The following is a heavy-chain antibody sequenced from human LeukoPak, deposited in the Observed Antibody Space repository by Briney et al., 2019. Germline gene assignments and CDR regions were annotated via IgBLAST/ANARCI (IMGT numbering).Heavy chain of an antibody. CDR3: ARHVTRDRSTPMGY. J-gene: IGHJ4*02. D-gene: IGHD3-10*01. Sequence: GESRKISCKGAGYSCTSYWIGWVRQMAGKGLELMVIIYPGDSDTRYSPSFQGQVTISADKSISTAYLQWSSLKASDTAMYYCARHVTRDRSTPMGYWGQGTLVTVSS. V-gene: IGHV5-51*01. CDR1: GYSCTSYW. CDR2: IYPGDSDT.